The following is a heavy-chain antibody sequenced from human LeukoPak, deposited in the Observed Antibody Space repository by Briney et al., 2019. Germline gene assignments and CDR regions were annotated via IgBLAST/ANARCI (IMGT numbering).Heavy chain of an antibody. Sequence: GGSLRLSCAASGFTFSSYEMNWVRQAPGKGLEWVAFIRYDGSNKYYADSVKGRFTISRDNSKNTLYLQMNSLRAEDTAVYYCAKEPDHGSYYVFDYWGQGTLVTVSS. CDR1: GFTFSSYE. CDR2: IRYDGSNK. J-gene: IGHJ4*02. D-gene: IGHD1-26*01. V-gene: IGHV3-30*02. CDR3: AKEPDHGSYYVFDY.